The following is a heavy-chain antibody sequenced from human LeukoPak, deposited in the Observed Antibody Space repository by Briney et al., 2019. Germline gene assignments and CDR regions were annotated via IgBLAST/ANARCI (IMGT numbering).Heavy chain of an antibody. CDR1: GFGFSDSY. J-gene: IGHJ4*02. Sequence: PGGSLRLSCVVSGFGFSDSYMTWIRQTPGKGLEWLAYISGSGSDIYYADSVKGRFTISRDNAKNSLYLQMNSLRAEDTAVYYCARERYYYDSSGYFDYWGQGTLVTVSS. CDR2: ISGSGSDI. D-gene: IGHD3-22*01. V-gene: IGHV3-11*04. CDR3: ARERYYYDSSGYFDY.